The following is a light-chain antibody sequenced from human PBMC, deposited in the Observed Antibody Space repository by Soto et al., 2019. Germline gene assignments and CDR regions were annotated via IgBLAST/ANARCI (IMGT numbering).Light chain of an antibody. V-gene: IGLV2-11*01. CDR1: SSDVGGYHY. Sequence: QSALTQPRSVSGSPGQSVTISCTGTSSDVGGYHYVSWYQQHPGKAPKLMIYDVTKRPSGVPDRFSGSKSGNTASLTISGLQADDEGDYYCCSYAGTYTFVFGGGTQLTVL. CDR2: DVT. J-gene: IGLJ2*01. CDR3: CSYAGTYTFV.